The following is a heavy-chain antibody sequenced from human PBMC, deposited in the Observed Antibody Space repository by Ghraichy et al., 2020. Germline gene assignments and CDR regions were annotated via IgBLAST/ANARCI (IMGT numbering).Heavy chain of an antibody. CDR3: AIHSPHYSGYDPHFDY. J-gene: IGHJ4*02. CDR2: ISGSGSTT. V-gene: IGHV3-23*01. CDR1: AFTFSSYV. Sequence: GGSLRLSCAASAFTFSSYVMSWVRQAPVKGLEWVSSISGSGSTTYYADSVKGRFTISRDNSKSTLYLQMNSLRAEDTAVYYCAIHSPHYSGYDPHFDYWGQGTLVTVSS. D-gene: IGHD5-12*01.